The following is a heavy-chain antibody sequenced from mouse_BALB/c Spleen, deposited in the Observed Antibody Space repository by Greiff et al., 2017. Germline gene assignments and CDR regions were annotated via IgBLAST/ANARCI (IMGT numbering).Heavy chain of an antibody. D-gene: IGHD2-4*01. CDR1: GYTFTSYT. J-gene: IGHJ4*01. V-gene: IGHV1-4*01. CDR2: INPSSGYT. Sequence: QVQLKQSGAELARPGASVKMSCKASGYTFTSYTMHWVKQRPGQGLEWIGYINPSSGYTNYNQKFKDKATLTADKSSSTAYMQLSSLTSEDSAVYYCARGGYDYDGYAMDYWGQGTSVTVSS. CDR3: ARGGYDYDGYAMDY.